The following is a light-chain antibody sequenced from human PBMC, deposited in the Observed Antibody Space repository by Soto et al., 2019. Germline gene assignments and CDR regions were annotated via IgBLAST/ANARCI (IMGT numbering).Light chain of an antibody. CDR3: QLDRSSPQYT. CDR2: GAS. J-gene: IGKJ2*01. Sequence: EIALTQSPGTLSLSPGERATLSCRASQSVSRNYLAWYQQKPGQAPRLLIYGASSRATGIPDRFSGRGSRKDFTLTISSMEPEDFAMYYCQLDRSSPQYTFGQGTKLEIK. CDR1: QSVSRNY. V-gene: IGKV3-20*01.